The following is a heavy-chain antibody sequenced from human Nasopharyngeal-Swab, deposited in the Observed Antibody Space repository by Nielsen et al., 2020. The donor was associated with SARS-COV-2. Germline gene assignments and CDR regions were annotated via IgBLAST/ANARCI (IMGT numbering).Heavy chain of an antibody. CDR2: IYPGDSDT. Sequence: GGSLRLSCKVSGYSFTNYWIGWVRQMPGKGLEWMGIIYPGDSDTRYSPSFQGQVTISADKSISPTHLQWSSLQASDTAMYFCTRLGHCSGGSCYALGPDYWGQGTQVTVSS. J-gene: IGHJ4*02. D-gene: IGHD2-15*01. V-gene: IGHV5-51*01. CDR1: GYSFTNYW. CDR3: TRLGHCSGGSCYALGPDY.